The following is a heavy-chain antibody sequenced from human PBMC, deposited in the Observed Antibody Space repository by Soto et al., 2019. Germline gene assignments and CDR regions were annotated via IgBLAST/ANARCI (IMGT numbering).Heavy chain of an antibody. CDR2: ISGGGDAT. CDR3: AKKSLGSITLPALYYFDY. J-gene: IGHJ4*02. D-gene: IGHD7-27*01. V-gene: IGHV3-23*01. CDR1: GFTFGNYA. Sequence: EVQLLESGGGLVQPGGSLRLSCAASGFTFGNYAFSWVRQAPGKGLEWVSVISGGGDATYYPDFVKGRFNTSRDNSKNTVYLQMNSLRAGDTAVYYCAKKSLGSITLPALYYFDYWGQGTLVTVSS.